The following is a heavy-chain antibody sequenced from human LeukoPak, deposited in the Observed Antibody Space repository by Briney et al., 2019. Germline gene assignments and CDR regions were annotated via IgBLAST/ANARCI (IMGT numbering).Heavy chain of an antibody. V-gene: IGHV3-30*04. Sequence: GGSLRLSCAASGFTFSSYAMHWVRQAPGKGLEWVAVISYDGSNKYYADSVKGRFTISRDNSKNTLYLQMNSLRAEDTALYYCAKDLGSSGSGAFDIWGQGTMVTVSS. CDR3: AKDLGSSGSGAFDI. D-gene: IGHD3-22*01. J-gene: IGHJ3*02. CDR2: ISYDGSNK. CDR1: GFTFSSYA.